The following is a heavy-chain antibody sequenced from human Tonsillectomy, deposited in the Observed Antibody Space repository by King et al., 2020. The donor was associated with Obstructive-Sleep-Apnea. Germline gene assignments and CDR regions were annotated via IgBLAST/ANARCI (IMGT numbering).Heavy chain of an antibody. J-gene: IGHJ4*02. D-gene: IGHD5-24*01. CDR3: ARDGVEMATIPFFDY. Sequence: VQLVESGGGLVKPGGSLRLSCAASGFTFSSYSMNWVRQAPGKGLEWVSSISRSSSYIYYADSLKGRFTISRDNAKNSLYLQMNSLRPEDTAVYYCARDGVEMATIPFFDYWGQGTLVTVSS. CDR1: GFTFSSYS. CDR2: ISRSSSYI. V-gene: IGHV3-21*01.